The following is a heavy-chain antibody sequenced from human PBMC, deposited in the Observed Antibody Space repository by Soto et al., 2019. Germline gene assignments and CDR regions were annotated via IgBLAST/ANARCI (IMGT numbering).Heavy chain of an antibody. CDR2: ISAYDGNT. V-gene: IGHV1-18*01. J-gene: IGHJ5*02. CDR3: ACLAGYGSGSYSWFDP. CDR1: GYTFTSYG. D-gene: IGHD3-10*01. Sequence: ASVKVSCKASGYTFTSYGISWVRQAPGQGLEWLGLISAYDGNTNYAQILQGRVSMTTDTSTSTAYMELRSLRSDDTAVYYCACLAGYGSGSYSWFDPWGQGTLVTVSS.